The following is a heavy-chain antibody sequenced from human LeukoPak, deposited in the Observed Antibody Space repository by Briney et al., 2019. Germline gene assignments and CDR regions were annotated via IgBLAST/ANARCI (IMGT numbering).Heavy chain of an antibody. CDR1: GFTVSSNY. CDR2: IYSGGST. Sequence: GGSLRLSCAASGFTVSSNYMSWVRQAPGKGLEWVSVIYSGGSTYHADSVKGRFTISRDNSKNTLYLQMNSLRAEDTAVYYCARDRVSLFDYWGQGTLVTVSS. V-gene: IGHV3-53*01. CDR3: ARDRVSLFDY. J-gene: IGHJ4*02.